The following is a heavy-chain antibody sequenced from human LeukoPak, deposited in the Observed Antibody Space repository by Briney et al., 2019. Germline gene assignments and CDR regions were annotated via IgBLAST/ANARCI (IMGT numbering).Heavy chain of an antibody. D-gene: IGHD3-22*01. J-gene: IGHJ3*02. CDR1: GFTFSIYW. CDR2: IRQDGSEK. CDR3: ERGDYYDSSTYYTDAFDI. Sequence: GGSLRLSCAASGFTFSIYWMSWVRQAPGKGLEWVANIRQDGSEKYYVDSVKGRFTISRDNAKNSLYLQMNSLRAEDTAVYYCERGDYYDSSTYYTDAFDIWGQGTMVTVSS. V-gene: IGHV3-7*01.